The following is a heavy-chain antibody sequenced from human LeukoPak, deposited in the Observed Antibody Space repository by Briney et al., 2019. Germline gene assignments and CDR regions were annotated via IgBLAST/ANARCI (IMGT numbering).Heavy chain of an antibody. CDR3: ARGAYSSGWSSNFDY. CDR2: IYPGDSDT. J-gene: IGHJ4*02. Sequence: GESLKISCKGSGYSFTTYWIAWVRQMPGKGLEWMGIIYPGDSDTRYSPSFQGQVTISADKSISTAYLQWSSLKASDTAMYYCARGAYSSGWSSNFDYWGQGTLVTVSS. CDR1: GYSFTTYW. D-gene: IGHD6-19*01. V-gene: IGHV5-51*01.